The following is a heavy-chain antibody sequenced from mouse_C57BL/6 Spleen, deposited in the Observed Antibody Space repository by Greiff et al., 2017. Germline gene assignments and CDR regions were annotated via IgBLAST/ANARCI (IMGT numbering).Heavy chain of an antibody. CDR1: GYTFTSYC. Sequence: VQLQQSGAELAKPAASVTLSCKASGYTFTSYCMNWVNQRPGQGLEWIGYINPSSGDTKYNQKFKDKTTLTADKSSSTAYMQLSSLTYEDSAVYYCARYRNYGRDYAMDYWGQGTSVTVSS. D-gene: IGHD2-5*01. J-gene: IGHJ4*01. V-gene: IGHV1-7*01. CDR2: INPSSGDT. CDR3: ARYRNYGRDYAMDY.